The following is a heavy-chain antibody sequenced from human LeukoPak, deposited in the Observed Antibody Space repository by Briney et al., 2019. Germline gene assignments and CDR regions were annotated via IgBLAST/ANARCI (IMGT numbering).Heavy chain of an antibody. J-gene: IGHJ4*02. CDR2: IYSGGST. D-gene: IGHD4/OR15-4a*01. CDR3: ARQAGAYSHPYDY. CDR1: GFTFSSYW. V-gene: IGHV3-66*04. Sequence: GGSLRLSWAASGFTFSSYWMSWVRQAPGKGLEWVSFIYSGGSTHYSDSVKGRFTISRDNSKNTLYLQMNSLRAEDTAVYYCARQAGAYSHPYDYWGQGTLVTVSS.